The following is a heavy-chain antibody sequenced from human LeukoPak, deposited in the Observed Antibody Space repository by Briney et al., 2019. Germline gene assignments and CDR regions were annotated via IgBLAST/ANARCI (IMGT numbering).Heavy chain of an antibody. D-gene: IGHD3-9*01. Sequence: ASVKVSCKASGGTFSSYAISWVRQATGQGLEWMGWMNPNSGNTGYAQKFQGRVTMTRNTSISTAYMELSSLRSEDTAVYYCARPRRYPPGLMDVWGQGTTVTVSS. CDR3: ARPRRYPPGLMDV. CDR1: GGTFSSYA. CDR2: MNPNSGNT. V-gene: IGHV1-8*02. J-gene: IGHJ6*02.